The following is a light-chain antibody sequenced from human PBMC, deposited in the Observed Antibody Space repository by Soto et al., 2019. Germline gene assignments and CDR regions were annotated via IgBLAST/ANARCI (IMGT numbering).Light chain of an antibody. CDR1: QSILFSSNNKNY. CDR2: WAS. CDR3: QQYYSTPVT. Sequence: DIVMTQSPASLAVSLGERATINCQSGQSILFSSNNKNYLTWYQQKPGQPPKPLIYWASTRESGVPDRFSGSGSGTDFTLTISSLQAEDVAVYYCQQYYSTPVTFGGGTKVEIK. V-gene: IGKV4-1*01. J-gene: IGKJ4*01.